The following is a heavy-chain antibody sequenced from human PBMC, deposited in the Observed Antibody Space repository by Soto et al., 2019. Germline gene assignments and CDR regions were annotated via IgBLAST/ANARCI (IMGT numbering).Heavy chain of an antibody. CDR3: AGGSTEDWYFDY. D-gene: IGHD4-4*01. CDR2: IYYSGST. V-gene: IGHV4-59*01. Sequence: PSETLSLTCTVSGGSISSYYWSWIRQPPGKGLEWIGYIYYSGSTNYNPSPKSRVTISVDTSKNQFSLKLSSVTAADTAVYYCAGGSTEDWYFDYWGQGTLVTVSS. J-gene: IGHJ4*02. CDR1: GGSISSYY.